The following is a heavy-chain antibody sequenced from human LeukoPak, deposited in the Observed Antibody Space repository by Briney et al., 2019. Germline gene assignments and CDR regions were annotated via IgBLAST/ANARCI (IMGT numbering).Heavy chain of an antibody. D-gene: IGHD3-22*01. Sequence: PSETLSLTCTVSGGSISTSSYYWGWVRQPPGKGLEWIGNIFYSGSTYYSPSLKSRATISLDTSKNQFPLKLRSVTAADTAVYYCARVVQSTDSSGFYLPEYFQHWGQGTLVTVSS. J-gene: IGHJ1*01. CDR1: GGSISTSSYY. CDR2: IFYSGST. CDR3: ARVVQSTDSSGFYLPEYFQH. V-gene: IGHV4-39*06.